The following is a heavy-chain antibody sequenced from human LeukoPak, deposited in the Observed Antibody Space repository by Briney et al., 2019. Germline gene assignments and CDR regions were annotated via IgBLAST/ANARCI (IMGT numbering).Heavy chain of an antibody. CDR3: ARRGSVGALRGYYYYMDV. D-gene: IGHD1-26*01. CDR1: GGSFSGYY. J-gene: IGHJ6*03. Sequence: TSETLSLTCAVYGGSFSGYYWSWIRQPPGKGLEWIGEINHSGSTNYNPSLKSRVTISVDTSKNQFSLKLSSVTAADTAVYYCARRGSVGALRGYYYYMDVWGKGTTVTISS. V-gene: IGHV4-34*01. CDR2: INHSGST.